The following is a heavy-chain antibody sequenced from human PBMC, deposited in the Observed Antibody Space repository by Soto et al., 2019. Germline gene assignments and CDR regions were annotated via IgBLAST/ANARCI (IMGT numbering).Heavy chain of an antibody. V-gene: IGHV1-18*01. CDR3: ARDLPTMDV. J-gene: IGHJ6*02. Sequence: QVQLVQSGAEVKKPGASVKVSCKASGYTFTSYGISWARQAPGQGLEWLGWIRAYNGNTNYAQKLQGRVTMTTGTSTSTAYMELRSLISADTAVYYCARDLPTMDVWGQGTTVTVSS. CDR2: IRAYNGNT. CDR1: GYTFTSYG.